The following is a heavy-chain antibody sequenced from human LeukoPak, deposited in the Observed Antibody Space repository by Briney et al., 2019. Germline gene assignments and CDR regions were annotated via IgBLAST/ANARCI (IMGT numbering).Heavy chain of an antibody. CDR1: GDSISSGAYY. Sequence: PSETLSLTCTVSGDSISSGAYYWTWIRQNPGKGLEWLGYVYYSGTTYYNPSLKSRITISVDTSKNQFSLKLGSVTAADTAVYYCTRESRCDYVWATLDVWGKGTTVTVSS. J-gene: IGHJ6*04. V-gene: IGHV4-31*03. CDR2: VYYSGTT. CDR3: TRESRCDYVWATLDV. D-gene: IGHD3-16*01.